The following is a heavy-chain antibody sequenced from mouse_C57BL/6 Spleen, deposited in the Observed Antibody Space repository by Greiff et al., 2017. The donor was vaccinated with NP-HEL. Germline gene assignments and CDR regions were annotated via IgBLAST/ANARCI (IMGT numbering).Heavy chain of an antibody. V-gene: IGHV2-2*01. D-gene: IGHD2-1*01. Sequence: QVQLKESGPGLVQPSPSLSISCTVSGFSLTSYGVHWVRQSPGKGLEWLGVIWRGGSTDYNAAFISRLSISKDNAKSQVFFKMNSLQADDTAIYYCARYFGEVNAIDDWGQGTSVTVAS. J-gene: IGHJ4*01. CDR2: IWRGGST. CDR3: ARYFGEVNAIDD. CDR1: GFSLTSYG.